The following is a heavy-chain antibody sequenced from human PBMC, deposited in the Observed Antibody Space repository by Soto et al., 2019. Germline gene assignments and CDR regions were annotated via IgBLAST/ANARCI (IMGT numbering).Heavy chain of an antibody. V-gene: IGHV2-5*01. CDR1: GFSLSTIGVG. Sequence: SGPTLVNPTQTLTLTCTFSGFSLSTIGVGVGWIRQPPGKALEWLALIYWNDDKRYSPSLKSRLTITKDTSKNQVVLTMTNMDPVDTATYYCAHRKYSYGSTYSYYGMDVWGQGTTVTVSS. CDR3: AHRKYSYGSTYSYYGMDV. D-gene: IGHD5-18*01. J-gene: IGHJ6*02. CDR2: IYWNDDK.